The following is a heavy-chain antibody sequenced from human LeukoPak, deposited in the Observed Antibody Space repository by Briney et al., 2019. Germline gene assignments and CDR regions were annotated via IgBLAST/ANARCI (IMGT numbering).Heavy chain of an antibody. D-gene: IGHD5-24*01. Sequence: TGGSLRLSCAASGFTFSRYWMSWVRQAPGKGLEWVSGISWNSGSIGYADSVKGRFTISRDNAKNSLYLQMNSLRAEDTALYYCAKDILGDGYNAFDYWGQGTLVTVSS. J-gene: IGHJ4*02. CDR3: AKDILGDGYNAFDY. CDR2: ISWNSGSI. V-gene: IGHV3-9*01. CDR1: GFTFSRYW.